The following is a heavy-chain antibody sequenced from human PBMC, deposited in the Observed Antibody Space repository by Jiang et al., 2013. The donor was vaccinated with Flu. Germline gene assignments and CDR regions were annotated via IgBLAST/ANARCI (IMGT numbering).Heavy chain of an antibody. Sequence: SRVTISVDTSKNQFSLKLSSVTAADTAVYYCARDFDSGQITYFDYWGQGTLVTVSS. J-gene: IGHJ4*02. V-gene: IGHV4-30-2*04. CDR3: ARDFDSGQITYFDY. D-gene: IGHD5-12*01.